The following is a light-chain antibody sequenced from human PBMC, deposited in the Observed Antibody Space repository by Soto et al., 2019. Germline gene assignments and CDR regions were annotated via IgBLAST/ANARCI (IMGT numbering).Light chain of an antibody. CDR3: QQTYSTPRT. CDR1: QTISSY. V-gene: IGKV1-39*01. J-gene: IGKJ1*01. CDR2: AAS. Sequence: DLQMTQSPSSLSASVGDGVTITCRTSQTISSYLNWYQQKPGKAPQLLIYAASSLQSGVPSRFSGSGSGTDFTLAISSLQPEDSATYFCQQTYSTPRTFGQGTKVEIK.